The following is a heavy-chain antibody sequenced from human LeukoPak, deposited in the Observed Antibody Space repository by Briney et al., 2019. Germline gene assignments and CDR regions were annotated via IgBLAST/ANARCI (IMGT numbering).Heavy chain of an antibody. CDR1: GGTFSSYA. V-gene: IGHV1-69*13. J-gene: IGHJ4*02. CDR2: IIPIFGTA. D-gene: IGHD3-22*01. Sequence: ASVKVSCKASGGTFSSYAISWVRQAPGQGLEWMGGIIPIFGTANYARKFQGRVTITADESTSTAYMELSSLRSEDTAVYYCARVPRISSYDSSGYYYYFDYWGQGTLVTVSS. CDR3: ARVPRISSYDSSGYYYYFDY.